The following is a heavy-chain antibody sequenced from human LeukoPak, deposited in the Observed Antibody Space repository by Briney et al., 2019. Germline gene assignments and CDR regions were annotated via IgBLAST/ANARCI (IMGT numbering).Heavy chain of an antibody. CDR2: IYNSGST. J-gene: IGHJ4*02. D-gene: IGHD3-10*01. Sequence: PSETLSLTCTVSGDSFNSYYWSWIRQPAGKGLEWIGLIYNSGSTNYNPSLKSRVTMSVDASKNQFSLKLSSVTAADTAVYYCATDNSYGSGSYYTWGQGTLVTVSS. CDR3: ATDNSYGSGSYYT. CDR1: GDSFNSYY. V-gene: IGHV4-4*07.